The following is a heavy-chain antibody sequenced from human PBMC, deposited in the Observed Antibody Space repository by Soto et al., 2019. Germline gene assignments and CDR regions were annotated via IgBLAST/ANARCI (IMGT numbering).Heavy chain of an antibody. J-gene: IGHJ4*02. CDR2: ISPYNGNT. D-gene: IGHD5-18*01. CDR1: GFTFTSYG. CDR3: ARQHTPMDPGLFDY. Sequence: QVQLVQSGAEVKKPGASVKVSCKASGFTFTSYGISWVRQAPGQGLEWMGWISPYNGNTNYVQSLQGRVTMTTDTSTSTAYMELRSLRSDDTAVYYCARQHTPMDPGLFDYWGQGTLVTVSS. V-gene: IGHV1-18*01.